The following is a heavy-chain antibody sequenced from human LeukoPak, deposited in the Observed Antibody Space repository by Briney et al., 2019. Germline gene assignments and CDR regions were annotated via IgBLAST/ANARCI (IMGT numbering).Heavy chain of an antibody. D-gene: IGHD6-19*01. CDR2: IIPIFGTA. CDR1: GGTFSSYA. CDR3: ARVLFYSSGNKSNRVDY. J-gene: IGHJ4*02. Sequence: EASVKVSCKASGGTFSSYAISWVRQAPGQGLEWMGGIIPIFGTANYAQKFQGRATITADKSTSTAYMELSSLRSEDTAVYYCARVLFYSSGNKSNRVDYWGQGTLVTVSS. V-gene: IGHV1-69*06.